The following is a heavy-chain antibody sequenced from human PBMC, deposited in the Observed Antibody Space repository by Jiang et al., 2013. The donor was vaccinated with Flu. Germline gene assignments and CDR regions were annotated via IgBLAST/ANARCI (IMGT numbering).Heavy chain of an antibody. Sequence: SGAEVKKPGASVKVSCKASGYTFTSYAMHWVRQAPGQRLEWMGWINAGNGNTKYSQKFQGRVTITRDTSASTAYMELSSLRSEDTAVYYCARAPGSYYRSHFDYWGQGTLVTVSS. CDR3: ARAPGSYYRSHFDY. V-gene: IGHV1-3*01. J-gene: IGHJ4*02. CDR1: GYTFTSYA. D-gene: IGHD3-10*01. CDR2: INAGNGNT.